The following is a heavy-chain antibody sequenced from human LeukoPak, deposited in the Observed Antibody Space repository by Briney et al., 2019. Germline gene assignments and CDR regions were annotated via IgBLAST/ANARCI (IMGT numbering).Heavy chain of an antibody. CDR1: GFTFSSYA. CDR3: AKNLYCGGGSCYPSALGMDV. J-gene: IGHJ6*02. V-gene: IGHV3-23*01. CDR2: ISGSGNRT. D-gene: IGHD2-15*01. Sequence: GGSLRLSCAASGFTFSSYAMSWVRQAPGRGLEWVSSISGSGNRTYYADSVKGRFTVSRDNSKNTLFLQMNSLRAEDTAVYYCAKNLYCGGGSCYPSALGMDVWGQGTTVTVSS.